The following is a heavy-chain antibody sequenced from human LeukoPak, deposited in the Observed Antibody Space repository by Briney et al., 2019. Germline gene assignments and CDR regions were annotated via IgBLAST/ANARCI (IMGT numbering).Heavy chain of an antibody. CDR1: GYTFTSYY. J-gene: IGHJ3*02. CDR3: ARADLVLAHPAADAFDI. CDR2: INPSGGST. D-gene: IGHD4/OR15-4a*01. Sequence: ASVKVSCKASGYTFTSYYMHWVRQAPGQGLEWMGIINPSGGSTSYAQKFQGRVTMTRDMSTSTVYMELSSLRSEGTAVYYCARADLVLAHPAADAFDIWGQGTMVTVSS. V-gene: IGHV1-46*01.